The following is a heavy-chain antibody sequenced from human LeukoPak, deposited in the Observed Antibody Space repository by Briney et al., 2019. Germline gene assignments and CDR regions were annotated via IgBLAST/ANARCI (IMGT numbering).Heavy chain of an antibody. CDR2: INHSGST. D-gene: IGHD3-3*01. CDR3: ATRGYDFWSGYYTGYDY. CDR1: GGSFSGYY. Sequence: PSETLSLTCAVYGGSFSGYYWSWIRQPPGKGLEWIGEINHSGSTNYNPSLKSRVTISVDTSKNQFSLKLSSVTAADTAVYYCATRGYDFWSGYYTGYDYWGQGTLVTVSS. V-gene: IGHV4-34*01. J-gene: IGHJ4*02.